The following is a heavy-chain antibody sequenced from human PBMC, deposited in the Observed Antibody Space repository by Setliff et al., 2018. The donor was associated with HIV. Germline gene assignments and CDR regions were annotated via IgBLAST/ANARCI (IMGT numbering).Heavy chain of an antibody. CDR2: VNHDENT. Sequence: SETLSLTCAVYGGSFSGYYWSWIRQPPKKGLEWIGEVNHDENTNYNPSLKSRVTISLDTSKNQFSLKVSSVTAADTAVYYCARSPTSNYLYYFDFWGQGTQVTVSS. CDR1: GGSFSGYY. J-gene: IGHJ4*02. D-gene: IGHD4-4*01. V-gene: IGHV4-34*01. CDR3: ARSPTSNYLYYFDF.